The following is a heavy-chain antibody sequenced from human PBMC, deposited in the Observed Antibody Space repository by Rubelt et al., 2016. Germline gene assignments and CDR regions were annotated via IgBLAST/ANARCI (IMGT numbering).Heavy chain of an antibody. CDR2: ISGSGGST. Sequence: EWVSAISGSGGSTYYADSVKGRFTISRDNSKNTLYLQMNSLRAEDTAVYYCAKAGFYGDYDYWGQGTLVTVSS. J-gene: IGHJ4*02. CDR3: AKAGFYGDYDY. V-gene: IGHV3-23*01. D-gene: IGHD4-17*01.